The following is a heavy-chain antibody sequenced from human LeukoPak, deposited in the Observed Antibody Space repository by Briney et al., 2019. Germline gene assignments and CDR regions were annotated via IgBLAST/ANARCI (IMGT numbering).Heavy chain of an antibody. Sequence: ASVKVSCKASGGTFSSYAISWVRQAPGQGLEWMGGIIPIFGTANYAQKSQGRVTITADESTSTAYMELSSLRSEDTAVYYCASNGYCSGGSCAFDYWGQGTLVTVSS. CDR2: IIPIFGTA. J-gene: IGHJ4*02. CDR1: GGTFSSYA. D-gene: IGHD2-15*01. V-gene: IGHV1-69*13. CDR3: ASNGYCSGGSCAFDY.